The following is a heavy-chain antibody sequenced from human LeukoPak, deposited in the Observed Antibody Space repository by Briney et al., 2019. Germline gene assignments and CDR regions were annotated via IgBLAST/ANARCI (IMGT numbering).Heavy chain of an antibody. CDR3: ARSPGYYYDSSDYPDRAFDI. D-gene: IGHD3-22*01. CDR2: IYYSGST. Sequence: SETLSLTCTVSGGSISSYYWSWIRQPRGKGLEWIGYIYYSGSTNYNLSLKSRVTISVDTSKNQFSLKLSSVTAADTAVYYCARSPGYYYDSSDYPDRAFDIWGQGTMVSVSS. J-gene: IGHJ3*02. V-gene: IGHV4-59*01. CDR1: GGSISSYY.